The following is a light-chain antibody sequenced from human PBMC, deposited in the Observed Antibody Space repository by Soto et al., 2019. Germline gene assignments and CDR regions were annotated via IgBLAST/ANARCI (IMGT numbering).Light chain of an antibody. CDR2: EVS. J-gene: IGLJ1*01. CDR1: SSDVGGYNY. V-gene: IGLV2-14*01. CDR3: SSYTSSSKG. Sequence: QSALAQPASVSGSPGQSITISCTGTSSDVGGYNYVSWYQQHPGKAPKLMIYEVSNRPSGVSNRFSGSKSGNTASLTISGLQAEDEADYYCSSYTSSSKGFGTGTKV.